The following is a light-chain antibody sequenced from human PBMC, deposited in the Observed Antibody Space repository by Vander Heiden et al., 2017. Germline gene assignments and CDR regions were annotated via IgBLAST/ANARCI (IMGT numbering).Light chain of an antibody. V-gene: IGLV2-14*01. CDR1: SSDVGGYNY. CDR2: DVS. J-gene: IGLJ2*01. Sequence: QSALTQPAYVSGSPGQSITISCTGTSSDVGGYNYVSWYQQHPGKAPKLMIYDVSNRPSGVSNRFSGSKSGNTASLTISGLQAEDEAYYYCSSYTSSSVVVFGGGTKLTVL. CDR3: SSYTSSSVVV.